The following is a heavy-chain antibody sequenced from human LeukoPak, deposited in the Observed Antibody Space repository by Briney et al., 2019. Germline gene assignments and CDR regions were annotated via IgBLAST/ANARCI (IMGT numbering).Heavy chain of an antibody. CDR3: AREWRGTTVTTWGINDAFDI. CDR2: IIPILGIA. Sequence: GASVKVSCKASGGTFSSHAISWVRQAPGQGLEWMGRIIPILGIANYAQKFQGRVTITADKSTSTAYMELSSLRSEDTAVYYCAREWRGTTVTTWGINDAFDIWGQGTMVTVSS. V-gene: IGHV1-69*04. CDR1: GGTFSSHA. D-gene: IGHD4-17*01. J-gene: IGHJ3*02.